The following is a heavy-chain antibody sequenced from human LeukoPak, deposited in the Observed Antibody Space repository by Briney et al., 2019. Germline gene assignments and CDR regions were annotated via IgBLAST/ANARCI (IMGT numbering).Heavy chain of an antibody. CDR2: ISYDGSNK. J-gene: IGHJ4*02. CDR1: GFTFSRYG. D-gene: IGHD2/OR15-2a*01. V-gene: IGHV3-30*03. CDR3: AGEDSIVIIGGLRY. Sequence: GGSLRLSCAASGFTFSRYGMHWVRQAPGKGLEWVAVISYDGSNKYYADSVKGRFTISRDNSKNTLYLQMNSLRAEDTAVYYCAGEDSIVIIGGLRYWGQGTLVTVSS.